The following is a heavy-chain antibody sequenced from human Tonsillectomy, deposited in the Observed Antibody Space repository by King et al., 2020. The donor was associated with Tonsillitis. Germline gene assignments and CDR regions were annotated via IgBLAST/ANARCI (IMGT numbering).Heavy chain of an antibody. CDR1: GFTFSSYD. J-gene: IGHJ3*02. CDR3: ARGPVGWGTGSDAFDI. V-gene: IGHV3-13*01. CDR2: IGTAGDT. D-gene: IGHD3-16*01. Sequence: VQLVESGGGLVQPGGSLRLSCAASGFTFSSYDMHWVRQATGKGLEWVSAIGTAGDTYYPGSVKGRFTISRENAKNSLYLQMNSLRAGDTAVYYCARGPVGWGTGSDAFDIWGQGTMVTVSS.